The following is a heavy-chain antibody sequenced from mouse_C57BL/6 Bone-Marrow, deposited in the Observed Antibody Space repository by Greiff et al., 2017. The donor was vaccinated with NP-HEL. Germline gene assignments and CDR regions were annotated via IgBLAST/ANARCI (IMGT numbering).Heavy chain of an antibody. V-gene: IGHV1-50*01. CDR2: IDPSDSYT. J-gene: IGHJ3*01. Sequence: VQLQQPGAELVKPGASVKLSCKASGYTFTSYWMQWVKQRPGQGLEWIGEIDPSDSYTNYNQKFKGRATLTVATSSSTAYMQLSSLASEDSAVYCYARNDGSSYRFAYWGQGTLVTVSA. CDR3: ARNDGSSYRFAY. D-gene: IGHD1-1*01. CDR1: GYTFTSYW.